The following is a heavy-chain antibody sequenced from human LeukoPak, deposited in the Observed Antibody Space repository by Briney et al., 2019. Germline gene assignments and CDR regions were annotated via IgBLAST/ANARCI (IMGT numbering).Heavy chain of an antibody. CDR3: AKGSGSYESDRENFDY. J-gene: IGHJ4*02. CDR1: GFTFSSYA. V-gene: IGHV3-23*01. D-gene: IGHD1-26*01. Sequence: QPGGSLRLSCAASGFTFSSYAMSWVRQAPGKGLEWVSAISGSGGSTYYADSVKGRFTISRDNSKNTLYLQMNSLRAEDTAVYYCAKGSGSYESDRENFDYWGQGTLVTVSS. CDR2: ISGSGGST.